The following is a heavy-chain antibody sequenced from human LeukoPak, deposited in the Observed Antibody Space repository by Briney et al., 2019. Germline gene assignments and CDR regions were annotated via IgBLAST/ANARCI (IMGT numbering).Heavy chain of an antibody. CDR2: IGWNSGNI. J-gene: IGHJ4*02. Sequence: PGGSLRLSCATSGFTFSTFWMHWVRHAPGKGLEWVSGIGWNSGNIGYADSVRGRFSISRDNAKNSLYLQINSLRDEDTAVYYCARDKVVGATFFDYGGQGTLVTVSS. CDR3: ARDKVVGATFFDY. CDR1: GFTFSTFW. D-gene: IGHD1-26*01. V-gene: IGHV3-9*01.